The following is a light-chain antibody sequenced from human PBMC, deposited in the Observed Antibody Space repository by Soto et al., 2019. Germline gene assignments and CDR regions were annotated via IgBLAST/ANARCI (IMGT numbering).Light chain of an antibody. CDR1: ISDVGGYNY. CDR2: EVN. V-gene: IGLV2-8*01. Sequence: QSALSPPPSACGSPGQSLTISCTGTISDVGGYNYVSWFQQHPGKAPKLIIHEVNQRPSGVPDRFSGYKSGNTASLTVSGLQAEDEGTYYCSSYGGYNNVVFGTGTKVT. CDR3: SSYGGYNNVV. J-gene: IGLJ1*01.